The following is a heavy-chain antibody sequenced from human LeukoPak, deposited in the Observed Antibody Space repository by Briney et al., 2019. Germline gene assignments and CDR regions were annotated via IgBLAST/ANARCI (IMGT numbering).Heavy chain of an antibody. V-gene: IGHV4-4*09. CDR1: GGSIRSYY. D-gene: IGHD2-8*01. J-gene: IGHJ4*02. Sequence: SGTLSLTCTVTGGSIRSYYWSWIRQPPGKGREWIGYIYTSGRTNYNPSLKSRVTISVDTSKNQFSLKLSAVTAADTAVYYCARQYSYFTNGVCPFDYWGQGTLVTVSS. CDR3: ARQYSYFTNGVCPFDY. CDR2: IYTSGRT.